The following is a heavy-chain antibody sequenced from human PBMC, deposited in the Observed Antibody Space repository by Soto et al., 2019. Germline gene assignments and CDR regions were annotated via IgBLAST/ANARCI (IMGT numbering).Heavy chain of an antibody. V-gene: IGHV4-31*01. D-gene: IGHD3-10*01. CDR2: IYYSGST. CDR1: GGSISSGGYY. J-gene: IGHJ5*02. Sequence: VPLQESGPGLVKPSQTLSLTCTVSGGSISSGGYYWSWIRQHPGKGLEWIGYIYYSGSTYYNPSLKSQVTIAVDTSKNQFSLKLSSVTAADTAVYYCARSPKYGSWSLYNWFDPWGQGTLVTVSS. CDR3: ARSPKYGSWSLYNWFDP.